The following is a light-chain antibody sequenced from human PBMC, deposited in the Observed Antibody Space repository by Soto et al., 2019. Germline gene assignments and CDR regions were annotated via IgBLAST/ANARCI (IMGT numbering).Light chain of an antibody. CDR2: TTS. J-gene: IGKJ1*01. Sequence: EIVMTQSPATLSVSPGERITISCRASQTVGSNLAWYQQTPGQAPRLLIYTTSSRAAGVPARFSGSGSGTEFTLTIDSLQSEDFAVYYCQQYNNWPQTFGQGTKVDIK. V-gene: IGKV3-15*01. CDR3: QQYNNWPQT. CDR1: QTVGSN.